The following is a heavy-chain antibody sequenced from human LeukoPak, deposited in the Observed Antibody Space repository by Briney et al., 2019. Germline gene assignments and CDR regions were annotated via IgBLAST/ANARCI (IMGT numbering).Heavy chain of an antibody. CDR2: ISSSGSTI. D-gene: IGHD3-16*02. Sequence: PGGSLRLSCAASGFTFSSYEMNWVRQAPGKGLEWVSYISSSGSTIYYADSVKGRFTISRDNAKNSLYLQMNSLRAEATAVYYCARNLHYDYVWGSYRHFDYWGQGTLVTVSS. J-gene: IGHJ4*02. CDR1: GFTFSSYE. V-gene: IGHV3-48*03. CDR3: ARNLHYDYVWGSYRHFDY.